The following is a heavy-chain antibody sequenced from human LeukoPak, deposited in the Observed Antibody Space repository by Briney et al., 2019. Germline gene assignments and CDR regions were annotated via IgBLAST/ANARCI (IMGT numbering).Heavy chain of an antibody. V-gene: IGHV3-9*01. D-gene: IGHD6-19*01. Sequence: GGSLRLSCAASGFTFDDYAMHWVRQAPGKGLEWVSGISWNSGSIGYADSVKGRFTISRGNAKNSLYLQMNSLRAEDTALYYCAKEAYSSGWYYFDYWGQGTLVTVSS. CDR2: ISWNSGSI. J-gene: IGHJ4*02. CDR1: GFTFDDYA. CDR3: AKEAYSSGWYYFDY.